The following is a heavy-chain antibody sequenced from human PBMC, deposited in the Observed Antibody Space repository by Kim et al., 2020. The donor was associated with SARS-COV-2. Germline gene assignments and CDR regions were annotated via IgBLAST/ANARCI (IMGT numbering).Heavy chain of an antibody. J-gene: IGHJ4*02. CDR1: GFTFSNDA. D-gene: IGHD3-3*01. Sequence: GGSLRLSCAASGFTFSNDAMSWVRQAPGKGLEWDSSISSSGYNTYYADSVKGRFTISRDNSKNTLYLQMNSLRAEDTAVYYCAKVTGLKTIFGVVITHSYYFDYWGQGTLVTVSS. CDR2: ISSSGYNT. CDR3: AKVTGLKTIFGVVITHSYYFDY. V-gene: IGHV3-23*01.